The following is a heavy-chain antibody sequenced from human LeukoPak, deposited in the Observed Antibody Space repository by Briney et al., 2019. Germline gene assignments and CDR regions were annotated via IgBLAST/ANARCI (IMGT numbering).Heavy chain of an antibody. D-gene: IGHD3-22*01. CDR2: ISGSGGST. Sequence: GGSLRLSCAASGFTFSSYAMSWVRQASGKGLEWVSAISGSGGSTYYADFVKGRFTISRDNSKNTLYLQMNSLRAEDTAVYYCAKDALGLNYYDSSGYPYCFGYWGQGTLVTVSS. CDR1: GFTFSSYA. J-gene: IGHJ4*02. CDR3: AKDALGLNYYDSSGYPYCFGY. V-gene: IGHV3-23*01.